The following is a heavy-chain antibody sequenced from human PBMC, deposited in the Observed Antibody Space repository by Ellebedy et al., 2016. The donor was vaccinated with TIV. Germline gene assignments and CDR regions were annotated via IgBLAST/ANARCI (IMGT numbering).Heavy chain of an antibody. CDR2: INPSGGST. D-gene: IGHD3-10*01. Sequence: ASVKVSCXASGYTFTSYYMHWVRQAPGQGLEWMGIINPSGGSTSYAQKFQGRVTMTEDTSTDTAYMELSSLRSEDTAVYYCATNRVWFGELLPPDYWGQGTLVTVSS. J-gene: IGHJ4*02. CDR1: GYTFTSYY. CDR3: ATNRVWFGELLPPDY. V-gene: IGHV1-46*01.